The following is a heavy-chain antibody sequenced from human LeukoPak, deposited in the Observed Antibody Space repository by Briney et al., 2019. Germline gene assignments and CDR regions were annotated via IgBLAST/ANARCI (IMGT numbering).Heavy chain of an antibody. V-gene: IGHV4-4*07. CDR3: ARETDGGSSSWYPGCFDY. CDR2: IYTSGST. J-gene: IGHJ4*02. Sequence: SETLSLTCTVSGGSISSYYWSWIRQPAGKGLEWIGRIYTSGSTNYNPSLKSRVTMSVDTSKNQFSLKLSSVTAADTAVYYCARETDGGSSSWYPGCFDYWGQGTLVTASS. CDR1: GGSISSYY. D-gene: IGHD6-13*01.